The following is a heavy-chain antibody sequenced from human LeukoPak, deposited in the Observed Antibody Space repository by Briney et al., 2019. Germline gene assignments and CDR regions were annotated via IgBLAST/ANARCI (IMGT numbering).Heavy chain of an antibody. CDR1: GGSISSSSYY. V-gene: IGHV4-39*01. J-gene: IGHJ5*02. CDR2: IYYSGST. D-gene: IGHD2-15*01. CDR3: ARQPPGYCSGGSCYSSWFDP. Sequence: SETLSLTCTVSGGSISSSSYYWGWIRQPPGKGLEWIGSIYYSGSTYYNPSLKSRVTISVDTSKNQFSLKLSSVTSADTAVYYCARQPPGYCSGGSCYSSWFDPWGQGTLVTVSS.